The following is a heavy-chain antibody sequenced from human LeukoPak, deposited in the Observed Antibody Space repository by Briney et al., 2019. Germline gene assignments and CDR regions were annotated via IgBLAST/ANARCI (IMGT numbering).Heavy chain of an antibody. J-gene: IGHJ6*02. D-gene: IGHD3-10*01. V-gene: IGHV4-39*01. CDR3: AGETWFGDGGLYYYYYGMDV. CDR2: IYYSGCT. Sequence: SETLSLTCTVSGGSISSSSYYWGWIRQPPGKGLEWIGSIYYSGCTYYNPSLKSRVTISVDTSKNQFSLKLSSVTAADTAVYYCAGETWFGDGGLYYYYYGMDVWGQGTTVTVSS. CDR1: GGSISSSSYY.